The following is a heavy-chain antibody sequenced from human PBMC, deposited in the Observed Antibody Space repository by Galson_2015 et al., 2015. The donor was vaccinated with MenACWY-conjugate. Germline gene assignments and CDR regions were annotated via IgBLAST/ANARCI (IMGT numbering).Heavy chain of an antibody. CDR2: ISSSSSPI. CDR3: ARVPGYSYGYYDW. V-gene: IGHV3-48*02. CDR1: GFTFSTYS. J-gene: IGHJ4*02. D-gene: IGHD5-18*01. Sequence: SLRLSCAASGFTFSTYSMNWVRQAPGKGLEWVSYISSSSSPIYYADSVKGRFTISRDNARNSLYLQMNTLRDEDTAVYYCARVPGYSYGYYDWWGQGTLVTVSS.